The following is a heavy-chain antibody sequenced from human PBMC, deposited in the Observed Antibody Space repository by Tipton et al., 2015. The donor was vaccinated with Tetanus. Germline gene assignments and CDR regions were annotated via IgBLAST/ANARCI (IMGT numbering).Heavy chain of an antibody. CDR3: ARGLGSYYYYGMDV. J-gene: IGHJ6*01. CDR1: GGSFSGYY. Sequence: TLSLTCAVYGGSFSGYYWSWIRQPPGKGLEWIGEINHSGSTNYNPSLKSRVTISVDTSKNQFSLKLSSVTAADTAVYYCARGLGSYYYYGMDVWGPRDHGHRLL. CDR2: INHSGST. D-gene: IGHD3-16*01. V-gene: IGHV4-34*01.